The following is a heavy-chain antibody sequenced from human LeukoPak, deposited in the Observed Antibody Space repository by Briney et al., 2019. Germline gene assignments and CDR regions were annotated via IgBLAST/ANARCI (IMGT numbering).Heavy chain of an antibody. V-gene: IGHV3-9*01. CDR2: ISWNSGSI. CDR3: AKGHTYYYDSSGYYQPLDY. J-gene: IGHJ4*02. CDR1: GFTFGIYA. Sequence: GGSLRLSCAASGFTFGIYAMSWVRQAPGKGLEWVSGISWNSGSIGYADSVKGRFTISRDNAKNSLYLQMNSLRAEDTALYYCAKGHTYYYDSSGYYQPLDYWGQGTLVTVSS. D-gene: IGHD3-22*01.